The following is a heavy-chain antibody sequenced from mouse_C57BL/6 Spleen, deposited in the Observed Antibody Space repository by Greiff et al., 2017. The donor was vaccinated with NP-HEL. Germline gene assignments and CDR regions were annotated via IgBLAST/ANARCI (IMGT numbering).Heavy chain of an antibody. D-gene: IGHD4-1*01. J-gene: IGHJ2*01. CDR2: IDPSDSYT. V-gene: IGHV1-69*01. Sequence: VQLQQPGAELVMPGASVKLSCKASGYTFTSYWMHWVKQRPGQGLEWIGEIDPSDSYTNYNQKFKGKSTLTVDKSSSTAYMQLSSLTSEASAVYYCARRNWFDYWGQGTTLTVSS. CDR3: ARRNWFDY. CDR1: GYTFTSYW.